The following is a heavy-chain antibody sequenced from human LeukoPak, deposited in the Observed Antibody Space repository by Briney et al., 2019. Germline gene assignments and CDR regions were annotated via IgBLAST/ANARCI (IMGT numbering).Heavy chain of an antibody. CDR2: IYHSGST. V-gene: IGHV4-39*07. D-gene: IGHD3-10*01. CDR1: NDSISSGSYY. CDR3: ARSYGSGSYYKGYFDY. Sequence: SETLSLTCTVSNDSISSGSYYWGWIRQPPGKGLEWIGSIYHSGSTYYNPSLKSRVTISVDTSKNQFSLKLSSVTAADTAVYYCARSYGSGSYYKGYFDYWDQGTLVTVSS. J-gene: IGHJ4*02.